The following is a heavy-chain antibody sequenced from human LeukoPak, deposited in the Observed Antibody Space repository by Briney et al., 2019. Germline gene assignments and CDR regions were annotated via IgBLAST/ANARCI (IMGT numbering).Heavy chain of an antibody. D-gene: IGHD2-2*01. CDR2: TYYRSKWYI. CDR1: GDSVSTNSVG. J-gene: IGHJ4*02. CDR3: ARSRNYAFDY. Sequence: SQTLSLTCAISGDSVSTNSVGWHWIRQSPSRGLEWLGKTYYRSKWYIDYAVSVKSRITINPDTSKNRFSLQLNSVTPEDTAVYYCARSRNYAFDYWGQGALVTISS. V-gene: IGHV6-1*01.